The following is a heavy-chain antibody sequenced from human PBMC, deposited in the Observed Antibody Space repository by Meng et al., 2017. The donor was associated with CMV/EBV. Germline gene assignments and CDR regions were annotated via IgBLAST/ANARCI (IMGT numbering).Heavy chain of an antibody. CDR3: ARIAAAGRFDY. Sequence: QIPLKESVPTQVKPTQTLTLTCTFSGFSLSTSGVGVGWIRQPPGKALWWHALIYWDDDKRYSPSLKSRLTITKDTSKNQVVLTMTNMDPVDTATYYCARIAAAGRFDYWGQGTLVTVSS. CDR2: IYWDDDK. V-gene: IGHV2-5*02. J-gene: IGHJ4*02. D-gene: IGHD6-13*01. CDR1: GFSLSTSGVG.